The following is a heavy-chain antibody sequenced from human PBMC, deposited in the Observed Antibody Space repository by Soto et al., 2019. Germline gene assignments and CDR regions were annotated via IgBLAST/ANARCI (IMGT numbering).Heavy chain of an antibody. CDR3: ERIPRGRDGYNYFDS. CDR1: GYSFTNYW. CDR2: IYPDDSDT. J-gene: IGHJ4*02. V-gene: IGHV5-51*01. D-gene: IGHD5-18*01. Sequence: GESLKISCNGSGYSFTNYWTVWVRQMPGKGLEWMGIIYPDDSDTRYSPSFQGQVTISADKSISTAYLQWSSLKASDTAMYYCERIPRGRDGYNYFDSWGRGTLVTVYS.